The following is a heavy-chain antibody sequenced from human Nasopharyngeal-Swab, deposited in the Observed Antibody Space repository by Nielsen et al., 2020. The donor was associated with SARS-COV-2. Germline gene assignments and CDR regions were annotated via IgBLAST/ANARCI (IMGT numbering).Heavy chain of an antibody. V-gene: IGHV3-74*01. D-gene: IGHD1-14*01. CDR3: ARAREYRFDY. J-gene: IGHJ4*02. Sequence: GGSLRLSCAASGFTFSNYWMHWVRQAPGKGLVWVSRINSDGSNTNYADSVKGRFTISRDNAKNTLYLQMNGLRDEDTAIYYCARAREYRFDYWGQGTLVTVSS. CDR1: GFTFSNYW. CDR2: INSDGSNT.